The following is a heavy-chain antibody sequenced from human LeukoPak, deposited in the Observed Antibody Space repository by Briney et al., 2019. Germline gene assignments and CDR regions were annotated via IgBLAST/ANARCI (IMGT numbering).Heavy chain of an antibody. V-gene: IGHV1-46*01. CDR3: ATSGIAPRSDAFDI. D-gene: IGHD6-6*01. J-gene: IGHJ3*02. Sequence: ASVKVSCKASGYTFTSYNIHWGRQAPRQRVERGGIINPSGGSTSYAQKSQGRVTMTRDMSTSTVYMELSSLRSEDTAVYYCATSGIAPRSDAFDIWGQGTMVTVSS. CDR1: GYTFTSYN. CDR2: INPSGGST.